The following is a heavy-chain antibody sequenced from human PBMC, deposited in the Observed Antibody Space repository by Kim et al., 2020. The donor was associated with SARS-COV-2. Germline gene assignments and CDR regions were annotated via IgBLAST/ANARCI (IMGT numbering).Heavy chain of an antibody. V-gene: IGHV3-23*01. D-gene: IGHD2-2*01. J-gene: IGHJ4*01. CDR2: ITWNAI. CDR3: ARRYQFFDY. CDR1: GFKFSDYA. Sequence: GGSLRLSCAASGFKFSDYAMTWVRQAPGKGLEWVAGITWNAIYYADSVRGRFTISRDNSNNMVYLQMNTLRVEDTAVYYCARRYQFFDYWGQGSLVTVSS.